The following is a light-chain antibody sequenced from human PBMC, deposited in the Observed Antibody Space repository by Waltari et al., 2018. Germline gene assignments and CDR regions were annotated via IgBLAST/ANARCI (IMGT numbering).Light chain of an antibody. CDR1: QSISNY. CDR3: QQRSNWPPG. J-gene: IGKJ4*02. V-gene: IGKV3-11*01. CDR2: DTS. Sequence: EIVLTQSPATLSLSPGDRATLSCRASQSISNYLAWYQQKPGQAPRLLIYDTSNRATGIPARFSGSGSVTDFTLTISSLEPEDFAVYYCQQRSNWPPGFGGGTKVEIK.